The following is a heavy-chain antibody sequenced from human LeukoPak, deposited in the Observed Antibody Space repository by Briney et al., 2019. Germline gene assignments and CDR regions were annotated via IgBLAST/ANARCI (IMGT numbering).Heavy chain of an antibody. Sequence: SETLSLTCTVSGYSISSGYYWGWIRQPPGKGLEGIGTIYKSGSTYYNPSLKSRVTISVDTSENQFSLKLTSVTAADTAVYYCARVRGYCSSTICYRYYFDYWGQGTLSPSPQ. V-gene: IGHV4-38-2*02. CDR2: IYKSGST. J-gene: IGHJ4*02. D-gene: IGHD2-2*01. CDR1: GYSISSGYY. CDR3: ARVRGYCSSTICYRYYFDY.